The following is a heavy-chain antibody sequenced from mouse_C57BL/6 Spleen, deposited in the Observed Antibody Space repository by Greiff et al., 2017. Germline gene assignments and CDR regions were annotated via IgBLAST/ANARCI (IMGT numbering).Heavy chain of an antibody. Sequence: EVKLMESGGGLVKPGGSLKLSCAASGFTFSDYGMHWVRQAPEQGLEWVAYISSGSSTIYYADTVKGRFTISRDNAKNTLFLQMTSLRSEDTAMYYCARSAITTVVDYYAMDYWGQGTSVTVSS. CDR1: GFTFSDYG. CDR3: ARSAITTVVDYYAMDY. D-gene: IGHD1-1*01. V-gene: IGHV5-17*01. CDR2: ISSGSSTI. J-gene: IGHJ4*01.